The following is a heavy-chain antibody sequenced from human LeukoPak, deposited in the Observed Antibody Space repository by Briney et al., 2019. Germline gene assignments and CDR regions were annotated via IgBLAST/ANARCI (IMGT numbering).Heavy chain of an antibody. J-gene: IGHJ4*02. CDR1: GGSFSTYY. D-gene: IGHD6-13*01. CDR3: ARDYSSSWYPHRRYFDY. Sequence: PSETLSLTCAVYGGSFSTYYWSWIRQSPGKGLEWIAEINHRGDTNYNPSVKSRVTISVDKSKNQFSLKLSSVTAADTAVYYCARDYSSSWYPHRRYFDYWGQGTLVTVSS. CDR2: INHRGDT. V-gene: IGHV4-34*01.